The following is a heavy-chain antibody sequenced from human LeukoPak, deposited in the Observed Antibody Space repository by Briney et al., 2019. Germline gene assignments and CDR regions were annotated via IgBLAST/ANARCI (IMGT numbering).Heavy chain of an antibody. CDR1: GFTFSSYE. J-gene: IGHJ4*02. CDR2: IRGLGGST. Sequence: GGSLRLSCAASGFTFSSYEMNWVRQAPGKGLEGVAGIRGLGGSTSYADYVKGRFTISRDNSKNTLYLKMHSLRAEDTAVYYCAKEIWPTVTTPGHTHFDYWGQGTLVTVSS. V-gene: IGHV3-23*01. CDR3: AKEIWPTVTTPGHTHFDY. D-gene: IGHD4-17*01.